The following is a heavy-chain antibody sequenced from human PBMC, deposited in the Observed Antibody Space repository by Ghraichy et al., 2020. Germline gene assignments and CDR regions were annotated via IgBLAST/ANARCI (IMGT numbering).Heavy chain of an antibody. CDR2: ISSSSSYI. J-gene: IGHJ4*02. D-gene: IGHD2-15*01. CDR1: GFTFSSYS. V-gene: IGHV3-21*01. Sequence: GGSLRLSCAASGFTFSSYSMNWVRQAPGKGLEWVSSISSSSSYIYYADSVKGRFTISRDNAKNSLYLQMNSLRAEDTAVYYCAREEEGYCSGGSCYSLGYWGQGTLVTVSS. CDR3: AREEEGYCSGGSCYSLGY.